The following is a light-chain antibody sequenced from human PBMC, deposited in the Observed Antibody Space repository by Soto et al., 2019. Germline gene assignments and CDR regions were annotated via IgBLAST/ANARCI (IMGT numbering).Light chain of an antibody. CDR3: QPYNSYSEA. CDR1: QTISSW. J-gene: IGKJ1*01. CDR2: KAY. Sequence: DIQMTQSPSTLSASVGDRGTNTLRASQTISSWLAWYQQKPGKAPKLLIYKAYTLKSGVTSRFSGSGSGTEFTLTISSLQPDDFATYYCQPYNSYSEAFGQGTKVDIK. V-gene: IGKV1-5*03.